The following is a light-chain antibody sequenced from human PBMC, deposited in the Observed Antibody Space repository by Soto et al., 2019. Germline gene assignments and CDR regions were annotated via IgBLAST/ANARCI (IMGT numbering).Light chain of an antibody. CDR2: GAS. Sequence: EIVWPQSPGTLSLSPGERATLSYRASQRVSSSYLAWYQQKPGQAPRLLIYGASSRATGIPDRFIGSGSGTDFTLTISRLEPEDFAVYYCQQYGSSPYTFGQGTKLEIK. CDR3: QQYGSSPYT. J-gene: IGKJ2*01. CDR1: QRVSSSY. V-gene: IGKV3-20*01.